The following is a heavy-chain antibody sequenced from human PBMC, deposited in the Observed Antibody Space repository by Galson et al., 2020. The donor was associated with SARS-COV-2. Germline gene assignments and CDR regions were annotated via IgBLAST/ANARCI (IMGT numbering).Heavy chain of an antibody. Sequence: ETSETLSLTCTVSGGSISSGDYYWSWIRPPPGKGLEWIGYIYYSGSTYSNPSHKRRATISVDTSKNQFSLKLSSVTAAATAVYYCAGDIVVPAADRHWYYGMDVWGQGTTVTVSS. V-gene: IGHV4-30-4*01. CDR1: GGSISSGDYY. CDR2: IYYSGST. CDR3: AGDIVVPAADRHWYYGMDV. J-gene: IGHJ6*02. D-gene: IGHD2-2*01.